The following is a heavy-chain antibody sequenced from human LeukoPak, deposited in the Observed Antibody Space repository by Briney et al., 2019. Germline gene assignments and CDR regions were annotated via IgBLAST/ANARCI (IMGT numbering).Heavy chain of an antibody. CDR3: ARAIRAAAGIDY. D-gene: IGHD6-13*01. CDR1: GFTFSSYS. V-gene: IGHV3-21*01. J-gene: IGHJ4*02. CDR2: ISSSSSYI. Sequence: PGGSLRLSCAASGFTFSSYSMNWVRQAPGKGLEWVSSISSSSSYIYYADSVKGRFTISRDNAKNSLYLQMNSLRAEDTAVYYCARAIRAAAGIDYWGQGTLVTVFS.